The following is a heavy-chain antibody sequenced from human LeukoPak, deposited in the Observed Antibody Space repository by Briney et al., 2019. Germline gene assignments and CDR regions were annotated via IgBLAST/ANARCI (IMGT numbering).Heavy chain of an antibody. CDR2: IYTSGST. CDR1: GGSISSYY. D-gene: IGHD2-2*01. J-gene: IGHJ3*02. CDR3: ARVFRYQLLPDAFDI. V-gene: IGHV4-4*07. Sequence: SETLSLTCTVSGGSISSYYWSWIRQPAGKGLEWIGRIYTSGSTNYNPSLKSRVTMSVDTSKNQFSLKLSSVTAADTAVYYCARVFRYQLLPDAFDIWGQGTMVTVSS.